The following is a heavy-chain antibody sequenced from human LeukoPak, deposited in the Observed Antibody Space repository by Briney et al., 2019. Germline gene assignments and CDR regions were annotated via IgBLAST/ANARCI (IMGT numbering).Heavy chain of an antibody. CDR1: GDSVSSNSAA. CDR2: TYYRSKWYN. J-gene: IGHJ4*02. CDR3: ARGGIAAADYDPLLFDY. V-gene: IGHV6-1*01. Sequence: SQTLSLTCALSGDSVSSNSAAWNWIRQSPSRGLEWLGRTYYRSKWYNDYAVSVKSRITINPDTSKNRFSLQLNSVTPEDTAVYYCARGGIAAADYDPLLFDYWGQGTLVTVSS. D-gene: IGHD6-13*01.